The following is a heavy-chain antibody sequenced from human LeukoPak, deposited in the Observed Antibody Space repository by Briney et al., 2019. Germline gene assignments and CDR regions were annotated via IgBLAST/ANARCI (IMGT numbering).Heavy chain of an antibody. J-gene: IGHJ6*03. CDR2: IYHTGTT. V-gene: IGHV4-38-2*02. CDR1: GYPISSVSY. D-gene: IGHD2-15*01. CDR3: ARDMGQYCSGGSCYSNYYYYYMDV. Sequence: SETLSLTCTVSGYPISSVSYWGWIRQPPGKGLECIGTIYHTGTTYYNPSLKSRVTISVDTSKNQFSLKLSSVTAADTAVYYCARDMGQYCSGGSCYSNYYYYYMDVWGKGTTVTISS.